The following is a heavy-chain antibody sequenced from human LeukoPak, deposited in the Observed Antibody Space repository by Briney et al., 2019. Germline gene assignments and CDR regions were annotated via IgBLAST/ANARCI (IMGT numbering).Heavy chain of an antibody. CDR1: GFTFSNSA. Sequence: PGGSLRLSCAASGFTFSNSAMSWVRQAPGKGLEWVSTLSGSGITTYYADSVKGRFTISRDNSKNTLYLQMNSLRAEDTAVYYCAKGFYSSGWSYFDYWGHETLVPVP. V-gene: IGHV3-23*01. D-gene: IGHD6-19*01. CDR2: LSGSGITT. CDR3: AKGFYSSGWSYFDY. J-gene: IGHJ4*01.